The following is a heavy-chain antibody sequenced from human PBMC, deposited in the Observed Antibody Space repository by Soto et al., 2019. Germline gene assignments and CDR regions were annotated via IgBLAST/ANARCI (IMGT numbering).Heavy chain of an antibody. D-gene: IGHD5-18*01. Sequence: PGGSLRLSCAASGFTFSSYAMGWVRQAPGKGLEWVSAISGSGGSTYYADSVKGRFTISRDNSKNTLYLQMNSLRAEDTAVYYCAKEDGYSYGSQRVYYYYGMDVWGQGTTVTVSS. CDR2: ISGSGGST. J-gene: IGHJ6*02. V-gene: IGHV3-23*01. CDR3: AKEDGYSYGSQRVYYYYGMDV. CDR1: GFTFSSYA.